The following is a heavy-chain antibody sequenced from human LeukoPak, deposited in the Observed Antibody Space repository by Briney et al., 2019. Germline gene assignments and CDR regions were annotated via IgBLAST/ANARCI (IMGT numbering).Heavy chain of an antibody. V-gene: IGHV4-34*01. D-gene: IGHD3/OR15-3a*01. J-gene: IGHJ4*02. CDR3: ARQTGSGLFILP. Sequence: PSETLSLTCAVYGGSFSGYYWSWLRQPPGKGLEWIGEINHSGSTNYNASLKSQVSISIDTSKNQFSLKLTSVTAADTAVYYCARQTGSGLFILPGGQGTLVTVSS. CDR2: INHSGST. CDR1: GGSFSGYY.